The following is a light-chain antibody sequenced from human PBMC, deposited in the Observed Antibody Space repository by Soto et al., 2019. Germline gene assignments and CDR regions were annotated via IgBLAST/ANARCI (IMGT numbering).Light chain of an antibody. J-gene: IGLJ2*01. CDR1: SSDVGGYNY. Sequence: QSVLTQPASVSGSPGQWITISCTGTSSDVGGYNYVSWYQQHPAKAPKLMIYDVSNRPSGVSNRFSGSKSGNTASLTISGLQAEDDADYYCSSYTSSSTLEVVFGGGTKLTVL. CDR2: DVS. CDR3: SSYTSSSTLEVV. V-gene: IGLV2-14*03.